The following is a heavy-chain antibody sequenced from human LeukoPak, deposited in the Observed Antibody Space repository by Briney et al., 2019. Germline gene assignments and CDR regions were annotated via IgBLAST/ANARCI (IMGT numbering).Heavy chain of an antibody. CDR3: ARIVGASKDFDC. V-gene: IGHV3-66*01. D-gene: IGHD1-26*01. J-gene: IGHJ4*02. CDR2: IYSGGST. CDR1: GFTVSFNY. Sequence: GGSLRLSCAASGFTVSFNYMSWVRQAPGKGLEWVSVIYSGGSTYYADSVKGRFTISRDNSKNTLYFQMNSLRAEDTAVYYCARIVGASKDFDCWGQGTLVTVSS.